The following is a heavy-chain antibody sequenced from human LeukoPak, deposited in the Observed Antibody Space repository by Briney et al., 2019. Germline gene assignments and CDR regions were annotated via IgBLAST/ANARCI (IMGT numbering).Heavy chain of an antibody. CDR2: ISGSGGST. Sequence: GGSLRLSCAASGFTFSSYAMSWVRQAPGKGLEWVSAISGSGGSTYYADSVKGRFTISRDNSKNTLYLQMNSLRAEDTAVYYCARDYIEVGASRYYYGMDVWGQGTTVTVSS. CDR1: GFTFSSYA. J-gene: IGHJ6*02. D-gene: IGHD1-26*01. V-gene: IGHV3-23*01. CDR3: ARDYIEVGASRYYYGMDV.